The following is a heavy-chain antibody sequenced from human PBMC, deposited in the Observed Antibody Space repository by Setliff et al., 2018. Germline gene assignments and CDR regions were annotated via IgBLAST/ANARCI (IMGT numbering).Heavy chain of an antibody. CDR2: ISSGGGII. Sequence: LRLSCAASGFTFSTYTMNWVRQAPGKGLEWVSYISSGGGIIYYADSVKGRFTISRDNAKNSLYLQMNSLRAEDTAVYYCARDLYGGYYFDYWGQGTLVTVPQ. J-gene: IGHJ4*02. V-gene: IGHV3-48*01. CDR3: ARDLYGGYYFDY. CDR1: GFTFSTYT. D-gene: IGHD5-12*01.